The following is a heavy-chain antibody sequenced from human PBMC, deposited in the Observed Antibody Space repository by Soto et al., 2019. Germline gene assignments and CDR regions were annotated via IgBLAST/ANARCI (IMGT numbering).Heavy chain of an antibody. CDR2: ISGSGGST. CDR3: AKVDYGDYTLATLDAFDI. Sequence: GGSLRLSCAASGFTFSSYAMSWVRQAPGKGLEWVSAISGSGGSTYYADSVKGRFIISRDNSKNTLYLQMNSLRAEDTAVYYCAKVDYGDYTLATLDAFDIWGQGTMVTVSS. D-gene: IGHD4-17*01. V-gene: IGHV3-23*01. J-gene: IGHJ3*02. CDR1: GFTFSSYA.